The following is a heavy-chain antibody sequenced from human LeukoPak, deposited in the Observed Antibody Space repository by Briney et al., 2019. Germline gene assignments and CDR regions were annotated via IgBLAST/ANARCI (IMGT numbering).Heavy chain of an antibody. D-gene: IGHD3-10*01. Sequence: GGSLRLSCAASGFTFSSYGMHWVRQAPGKGLEWVAFIRYDGSNKYYADSVKGRFTISRDNSKNTLYLQMNSLRAEDTAVYYCAKDPDYYGSGSYPHWGQGTLVTVSS. CDR1: GFTFSSYG. CDR3: AKDPDYYGSGSYPH. J-gene: IGHJ4*02. V-gene: IGHV3-30*02. CDR2: IRYDGSNK.